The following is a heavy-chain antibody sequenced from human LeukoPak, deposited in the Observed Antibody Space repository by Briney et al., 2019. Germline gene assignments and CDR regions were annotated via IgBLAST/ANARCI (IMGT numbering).Heavy chain of an antibody. V-gene: IGHV5-51*01. J-gene: IGHJ4*02. D-gene: IGHD3-10*01. Sequence: GESLKISWKGSGYSFTSYWIGWVRQMPGKGLEWMGIIYPGDSDTRYSPSFQGQVTISVDQSISTAYLQWSSLKASDTAMYYCAASGSYYDKHFDYWGQGTLVTVSS. CDR3: AASGSYYDKHFDY. CDR1: GYSFTSYW. CDR2: IYPGDSDT.